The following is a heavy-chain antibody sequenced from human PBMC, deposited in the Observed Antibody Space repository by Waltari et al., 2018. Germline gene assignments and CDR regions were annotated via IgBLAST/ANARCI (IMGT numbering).Heavy chain of an antibody. J-gene: IGHJ5*02. V-gene: IGHV3-15*07. CDR3: TTGKEVVNVYYRGLNH. CDR1: GFTFSNAW. Sequence: EVQLVESGGGLVKPGGSLRLSCAASGFTFSNAWLNWVRQAPGKGVEWVGRVKSKTDGETTDYAAPVKGRFTISRGDSNNTLYLQINSLKSDGTAVDYCTTGKEVVNVYYRGLNHWGRGTLVTVSS. CDR2: VKSKTDGETT. D-gene: IGHD1-26*01.